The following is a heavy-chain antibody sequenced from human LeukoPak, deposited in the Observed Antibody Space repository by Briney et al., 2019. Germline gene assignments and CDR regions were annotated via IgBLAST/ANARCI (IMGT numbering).Heavy chain of an antibody. CDR1: GFTFSNAW. CDR2: IKSKTDGGTT. Sequence: GGSLRLSCAASGFTFSNAWMSWVRQASGKGLEWVGRIKSKTDGGTTDYAAPVKGRFTISRDDSKNTLYLQMNSLKTEDTAVYYCTTDYDILTGSNWFGPWGQGTLVTVSS. J-gene: IGHJ5*02. CDR3: TTDYDILTGSNWFGP. D-gene: IGHD3-9*01. V-gene: IGHV3-15*01.